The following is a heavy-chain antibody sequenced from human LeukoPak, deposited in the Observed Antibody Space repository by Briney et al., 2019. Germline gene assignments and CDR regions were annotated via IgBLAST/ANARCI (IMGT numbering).Heavy chain of an antibody. CDR3: AREPTVTNAFDI. Sequence: PSETLSLTCTVSGVSISSYYWSWIPQPPGKGLEWIGYIYYSGSANYNPSLKSRVTISVDTSKNQFSLKLSSVTAADTAVYYCAREPTVTNAFDIWGQGTMVTVSS. CDR1: GVSISSYY. J-gene: IGHJ3*02. V-gene: IGHV4-59*01. D-gene: IGHD4-17*01. CDR2: IYYSGSA.